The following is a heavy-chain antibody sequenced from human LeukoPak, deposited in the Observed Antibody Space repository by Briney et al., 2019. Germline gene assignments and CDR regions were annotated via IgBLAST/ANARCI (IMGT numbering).Heavy chain of an antibody. CDR3: AVVDTAMALYQYYFDH. CDR2: IIPIFGTA. CDR1: GGTFSSYA. V-gene: IGHV1-69*05. D-gene: IGHD5-18*01. Sequence: SVKASCKASGGTFSSYAISWVRQAPGQGLEWMGRIIPIFGTANYAQKFQGRVTITTDESTSTAYMELSSLRSEDTAVYYCAVVDTAMALYQYYFDHWGQGTLVTVSS. J-gene: IGHJ4*02.